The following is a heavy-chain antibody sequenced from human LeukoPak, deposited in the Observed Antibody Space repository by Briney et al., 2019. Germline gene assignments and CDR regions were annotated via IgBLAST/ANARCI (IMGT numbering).Heavy chain of an antibody. Sequence: GGSLRPSCAASGFTFSDYAMHWVRQAPGKGLEWVAVISYDGSNNYYADSVKGRFTISGDKSKNPLYIQMNSLRPEDTAVYYCARGPGPIAGAKNPFDIWGQGTMVTVAS. D-gene: IGHD1-26*01. CDR3: ARGPGPIAGAKNPFDI. CDR1: GFTFSDYA. V-gene: IGHV3-30*01. J-gene: IGHJ3*02. CDR2: ISYDGSNN.